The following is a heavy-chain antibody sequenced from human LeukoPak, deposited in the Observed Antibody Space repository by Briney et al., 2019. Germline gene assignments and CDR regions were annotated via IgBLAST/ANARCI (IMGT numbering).Heavy chain of an antibody. D-gene: IGHD6-19*01. Sequence: PGGSLRLSCAASGFTFSSYTMSWVRQAPGKGLEWVSPISGSGDSTYYADSVKGRFTISRDNSENTLYLQMNSLRAEDTAIYYCARYNSGWGAPDYWGQGTLVTVSS. V-gene: IGHV3-23*01. CDR3: ARYNSGWGAPDY. J-gene: IGHJ4*02. CDR1: GFTFSSYT. CDR2: ISGSGDST.